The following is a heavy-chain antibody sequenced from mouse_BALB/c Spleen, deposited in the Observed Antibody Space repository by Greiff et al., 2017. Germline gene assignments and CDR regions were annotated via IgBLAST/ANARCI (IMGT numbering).Heavy chain of an antibody. CDR3: AKYDYDTGFAY. D-gene: IGHD2-4*01. CDR2: IDPANGNT. V-gene: IGHV14-3*02. CDR1: GFNINDTY. Sequence: EVQRVESGAELVKPGASVKLSCTASGFNINDTYLHWVKQRPEQGLEWIGRIDPANGNTKYDPKFQGKATITADTSSHTAYLQLSSLTSEDTAVYYCAKYDYDTGFAYWGQGTLVTVSA. J-gene: IGHJ3*01.